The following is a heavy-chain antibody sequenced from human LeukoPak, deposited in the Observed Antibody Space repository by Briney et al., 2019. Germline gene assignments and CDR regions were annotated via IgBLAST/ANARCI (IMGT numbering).Heavy chain of an antibody. D-gene: IGHD6-19*01. V-gene: IGHV3-7*01. J-gene: IGHJ5*02. CDR2: IIQDGSEK. CDR1: GFTFSTYW. CDR3: ARAYSGAWSA. Sequence: GGSLRLSCSASGFTFSTYWMSWVRQAPGMGLEWVANIIQDGSEKYYVDSVKGRFTISRDNAKNSLYLQMNSLSAEDTAVYYCARAYSGAWSAWGQGTLVTVSS.